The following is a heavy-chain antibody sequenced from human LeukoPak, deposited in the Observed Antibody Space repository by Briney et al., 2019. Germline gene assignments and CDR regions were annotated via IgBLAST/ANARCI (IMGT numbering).Heavy chain of an antibody. V-gene: IGHV3-48*02. J-gene: IGHJ4*02. Sequence: PGGSLRLSCAASGFTFSSYSMNWVRQAPGKGLEWVSYITSGSSTIYYADSVKGRFTISRDNAKSSLYLQMNSLRDEDTVVYYCARGVRYYNDSSGCYYYDYWGQGTLVTVSS. CDR1: GFTFSSYS. D-gene: IGHD3-22*01. CDR3: ARGVRYYNDSSGCYYYDY. CDR2: ITSGSSTI.